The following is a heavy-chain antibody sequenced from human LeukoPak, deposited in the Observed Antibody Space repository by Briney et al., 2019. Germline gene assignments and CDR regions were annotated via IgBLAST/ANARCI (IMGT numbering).Heavy chain of an antibody. CDR3: ARAGYYGSGRINWFDP. CDR2: IYYSGST. V-gene: IGHV4-31*03. CDR1: GGSISSGGYY. D-gene: IGHD3-10*01. Sequence: SETLSLTCIVSGGSISSGGYYWSWIRQHPGKGLEWIGYIYYSGSTYYNPSLKSRVTISVDTSKNQFSLKLSSVTAADTAVYYCARAGYYGSGRINWFDPWGQGTLVTVSS. J-gene: IGHJ5*02.